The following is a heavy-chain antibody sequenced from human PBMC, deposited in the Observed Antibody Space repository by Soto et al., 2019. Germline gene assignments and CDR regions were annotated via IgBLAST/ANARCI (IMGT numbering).Heavy chain of an antibody. Sequence: SVKVSCKASGGTFSSYTIGWVRQAPGQGLEWMGRIIPILGIANYAQKFQGRVTITADKSTSTAYMELSSLRSEDTAVYYCASWGCSSTSCHHPEDVWGKGTTVTVSS. J-gene: IGHJ6*04. CDR1: GGTFSSYT. CDR3: ASWGCSSTSCHHPEDV. D-gene: IGHD2-2*01. V-gene: IGHV1-69*02. CDR2: IIPILGIA.